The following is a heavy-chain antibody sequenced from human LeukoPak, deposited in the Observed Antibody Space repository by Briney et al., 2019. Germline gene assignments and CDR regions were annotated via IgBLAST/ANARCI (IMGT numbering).Heavy chain of an antibody. V-gene: IGHV1-18*01. J-gene: IGHJ4*02. CDR1: GYTFTSYG. D-gene: IGHD5-18*01. Sequence: ASVKVSCKASGYTFTSYGISWVRQAPGRGLEWMGWISAYNGNTNYAQKLQGRVTMTTDTSTSTAYMELRSLRSDDTAVYYCARTGSGYSYGYLLYWGQGALVTVSS. CDR3: ARTGSGYSYGYLLY. CDR2: ISAYNGNT.